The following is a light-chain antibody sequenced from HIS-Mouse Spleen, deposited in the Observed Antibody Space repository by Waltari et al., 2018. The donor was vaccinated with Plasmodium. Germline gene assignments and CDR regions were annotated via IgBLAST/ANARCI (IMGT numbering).Light chain of an antibody. CDR2: EVS. J-gene: IGLJ2*01. CDR3: SSYAGSNNLV. CDR1: SSAVGGYNY. V-gene: IGLV2-8*01. Sequence: QSALTQPPSASGSPGQSVTISCTATSSAVGGYNYVSWYHQHPGKAPKRMIYEVSKRPSGVPDRFSGSKSGNTASLTVSGLQAEDEADYYCSSYAGSNNLVFGGGTKLTVL.